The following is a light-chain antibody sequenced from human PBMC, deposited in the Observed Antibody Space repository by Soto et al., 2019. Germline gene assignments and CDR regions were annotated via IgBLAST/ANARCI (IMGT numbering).Light chain of an antibody. CDR2: GAS. V-gene: IGKV3-15*01. Sequence: EIVMTQSPATLSVSPGERATLSCRASQSVSSNFAWYQQKPGQAPRLLIYGASTRATGIPARFSGSGSGTEFPLTISSLQSEDFAVYYCQQYNNWPALYTFGQGTKLEIK. CDR1: QSVSSN. CDR3: QQYNNWPALYT. J-gene: IGKJ2*01.